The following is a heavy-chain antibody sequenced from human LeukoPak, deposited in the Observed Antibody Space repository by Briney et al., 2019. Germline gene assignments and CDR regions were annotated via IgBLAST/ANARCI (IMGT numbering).Heavy chain of an antibody. CDR3: TRGSDSYYYYSMDV. V-gene: IGHV1-69*05. J-gene: IGHJ6*03. CDR2: IIPILRTP. Sequence: ASLKVSCKASGYTFSNYAINWVRQAPGQGLEWMGGIIPILRTPSYAEKFQGRVTITTDKSTSTAHMELSGLRSEDTAVYYCTRGSDSYYYYSMDVWGRGTTVIVSS. CDR1: GYTFSNYA.